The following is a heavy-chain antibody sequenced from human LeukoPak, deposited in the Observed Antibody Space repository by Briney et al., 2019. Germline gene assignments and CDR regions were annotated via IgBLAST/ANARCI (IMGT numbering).Heavy chain of an antibody. D-gene: IGHD5-24*01. CDR3: AREGDAYSLRKYFDY. CDR1: CFNFCIYW. CDR2: MNSDASST. V-gene: IGHV3-74*01. Sequence: SGGSVRLFCSASCFNFCIYWMHWVRQAPGKGLVWVSRMNSDASSTTYADSVKGRFTTSRDTARNTLYLQMNSLRAEDTAVYYCAREGDAYSLRKYFDYWGQGTLVTVSS. J-gene: IGHJ4*02.